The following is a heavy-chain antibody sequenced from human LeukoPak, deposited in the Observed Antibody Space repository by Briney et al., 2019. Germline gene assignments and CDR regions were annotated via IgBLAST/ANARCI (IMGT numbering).Heavy chain of an antibody. V-gene: IGHV4-39*01. CDR2: IYYSGST. Sequence: SETLFLTCTVSGGSISSSSYYWGWIRQPPGKGLEWIGSIYYSGSTYYNPSLKSRVTISVDTSKNQFSLKLSSVTAADTAVYYCARALFDYYYYYMDVWGKGTTVTVSS. CDR3: ARALFDYYYYYMDV. CDR1: GGSISSSSYY. D-gene: IGHD3-3*01. J-gene: IGHJ6*03.